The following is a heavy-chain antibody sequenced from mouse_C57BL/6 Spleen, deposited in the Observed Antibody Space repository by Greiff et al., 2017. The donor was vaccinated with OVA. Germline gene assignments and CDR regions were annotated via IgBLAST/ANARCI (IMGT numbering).Heavy chain of an antibody. CDR2: IDPSDSYT. V-gene: IGHV1-69*01. CDR3: ARAGNWYFDD. J-gene: IGHJ1*03. CDR1: GYTFTSYW. Sequence: QVQLQQPGAELVMPGASVKLSCKASGYTFTSYWMHWVKQRPGQGLEWIGEIDPSDSYTNYNQKFKGKSTLTVDKSSSTAYMQLSSLTSEDSAVYYCARAGNWYFDDWGTGTTVTVSS.